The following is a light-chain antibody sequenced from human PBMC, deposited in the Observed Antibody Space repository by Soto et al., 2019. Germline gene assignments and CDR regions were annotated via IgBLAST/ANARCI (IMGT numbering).Light chain of an antibody. CDR3: QHYVSPPIT. J-gene: IGKJ5*01. Sequence: EIVLTQSPCTLSLSPGERATLSCRASQSVTSNYLAWYQQKPGQAPRLLVYGASSRATGISDRFSGSGSGTDFTLTISRLEPEDFAVYYCQHYVSPPITFGQGTRLENK. V-gene: IGKV3-20*01. CDR2: GAS. CDR1: QSVTSNY.